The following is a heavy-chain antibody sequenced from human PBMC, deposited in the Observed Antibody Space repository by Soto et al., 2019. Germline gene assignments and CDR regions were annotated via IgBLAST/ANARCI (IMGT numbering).Heavy chain of an antibody. Sequence: PGGSLRLSCAASGFTFTSYWMHWVRQAPGKGLVWVSRINSDGSDTTYADSVKGRFTISRDNAKNTLYLQMNSLRAEDTALYYCVRGDTPHAFDPWGQGALVTVSS. CDR2: INSDGSDT. J-gene: IGHJ5*02. D-gene: IGHD2-15*01. CDR3: VRGDTPHAFDP. CDR1: GFTFTSYW. V-gene: IGHV3-74*01.